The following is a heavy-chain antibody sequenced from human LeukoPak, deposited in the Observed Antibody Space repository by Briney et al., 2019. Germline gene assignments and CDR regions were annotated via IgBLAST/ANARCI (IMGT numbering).Heavy chain of an antibody. Sequence: GGSLRLSCAASGFTFRSYGMHWVRQAPGKGLEWVAFIRYDGSNKYYADSVKGRFTISRDNSKNTLYLQMNSLRAEDTAVYYCAKGVYDSSGYEDYWGQGTLVTVSS. CDR3: AKGVYDSSGYEDY. CDR1: GFTFRSYG. V-gene: IGHV3-30*02. D-gene: IGHD3-22*01. J-gene: IGHJ4*02. CDR2: IRYDGSNK.